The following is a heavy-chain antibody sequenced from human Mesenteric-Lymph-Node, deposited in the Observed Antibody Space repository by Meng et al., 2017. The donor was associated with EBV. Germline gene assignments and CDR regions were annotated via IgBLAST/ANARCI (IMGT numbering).Heavy chain of an antibody. D-gene: IGHD6-19*01. J-gene: IGHJ4*02. CDR1: GDSVSSHSAG. CDR3: ARSGSSGRIDY. CDR2: TYYRSKWYN. V-gene: IGHV6-1*01. Sequence: QAQLHQSGPGLVKPAQTLPRACAVSGDSVSSHSAGWNWIRQSPSRGLEWLGRTYYRSKWYNGYAVSVKSRITINPDTSKNQFSLQLNSVTPEDTAMYYCARSGSSGRIDYWGQGTLVTVSS.